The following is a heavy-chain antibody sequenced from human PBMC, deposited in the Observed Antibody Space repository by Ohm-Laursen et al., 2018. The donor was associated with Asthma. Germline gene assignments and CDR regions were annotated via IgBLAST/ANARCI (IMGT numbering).Heavy chain of an antibody. J-gene: IGHJ6*02. D-gene: IGHD3-10*01. CDR1: GFKFSDYY. Sequence: GSLRLSCAASGFKFSDYYMSWIRQAPGKGLEYVSHISSDSIHTEYADSVKGRFTISRDNAKNSLYLQMNSLRAEDTAVYYCAKDVLLWFRELLILDGMDVWGQGTTVTVSS. V-gene: IGHV3-11*05. CDR2: ISSDSIHT. CDR3: AKDVLLWFRELLILDGMDV.